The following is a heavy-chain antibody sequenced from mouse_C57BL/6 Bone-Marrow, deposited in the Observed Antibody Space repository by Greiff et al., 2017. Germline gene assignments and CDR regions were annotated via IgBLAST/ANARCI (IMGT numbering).Heavy chain of an antibody. Sequence: VQLQQPGAELVKPGASVKMSCKASGYTFTSYWITWVKQRPGQGLEWIGDIYPGSGSTNYNEKFKSKATLTVDTSSSTAYMQLSSLTSEDSAVYYCARPDYSNRWYCDVWGTGTTVTVSS. CDR2: IYPGSGST. V-gene: IGHV1-55*01. CDR1: GYTFTSYW. J-gene: IGHJ1*03. CDR3: ARPDYSNRWYCDV. D-gene: IGHD2-5*01.